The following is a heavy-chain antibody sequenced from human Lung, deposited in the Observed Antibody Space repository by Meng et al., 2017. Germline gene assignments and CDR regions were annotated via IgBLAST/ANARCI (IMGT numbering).Heavy chain of an antibody. V-gene: IGHV4-4*02. CDR3: TKSDFYCLGY. J-gene: IGHJ4*02. CDR2: IYHSGST. CDR1: GGSISSDNW. D-gene: IGHD2-21*01. Sequence: QVQLQDSGPGLVKPSGTLSLTCAVSGGSISSDNWWSWVRQPPGKGLEWIGEIYHSGSTNYNPSLKSRITISVDKPKNQFSLTLRSVTAADTAVYYCTKSDFYCLGYWGQGPLVTVSS.